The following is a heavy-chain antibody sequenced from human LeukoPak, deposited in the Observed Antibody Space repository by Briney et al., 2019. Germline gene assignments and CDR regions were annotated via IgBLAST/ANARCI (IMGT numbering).Heavy chain of an antibody. CDR1: GGSISSSSYY. J-gene: IGHJ4*02. CDR2: IYYSGST. CDR3: ARHGRWELPDY. D-gene: IGHD1-26*01. Sequence: SETLSPTCTVSGGSISSSSYYWGWIRQPPGKGLEWIGSIYYSGSTYYNPSLKSRVTISVDTSKNQFSLKLSSVTAADTAVYYCARHGRWELPDYWGQGTLVTVSS. V-gene: IGHV4-39*01.